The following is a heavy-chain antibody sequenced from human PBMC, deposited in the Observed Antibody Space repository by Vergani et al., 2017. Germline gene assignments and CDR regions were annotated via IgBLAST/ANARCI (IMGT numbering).Heavy chain of an antibody. CDR1: LSPSSXXX. V-gene: IGHV1-69*06. D-gene: IGHD4-17*01. CDR3: ASLGYGDYVGY. Sequence: QVQLVQSGAEVKHPPSSLPVSSLPSLSPSSXXXIPWLRPSPGQGLECVGGISPIFGTANYAQKFQGRVTITADKSTSTAYMELSSLRSEDTAVYYCASLGYGDYVGYWGQGTLVTVSS. CDR2: ISPIFGTA. J-gene: IGHJ4*02.